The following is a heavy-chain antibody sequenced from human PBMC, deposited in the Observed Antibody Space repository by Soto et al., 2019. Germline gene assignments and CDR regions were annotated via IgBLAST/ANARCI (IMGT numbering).Heavy chain of an antibody. V-gene: IGHV4-59*01. D-gene: IGHD4-17*01. Sequence: SETLPLTCTVSGGSISSYYWSWIRQPPGKGLEWIGYIYYSGSTNYNPSLKSRVTISVDTSKNQFSLKLSSVTAADTAVYYCARSHYGDYFDYWGQGTLVTVSS. J-gene: IGHJ4*02. CDR1: GGSISSYY. CDR3: ARSHYGDYFDY. CDR2: IYYSGST.